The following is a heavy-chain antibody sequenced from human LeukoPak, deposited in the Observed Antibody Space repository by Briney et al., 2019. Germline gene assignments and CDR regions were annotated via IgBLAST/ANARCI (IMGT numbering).Heavy chain of an antibody. D-gene: IGHD6-13*01. V-gene: IGHV1-18*01. J-gene: IGHJ4*02. CDR2: ISAYNGNT. CDR1: GYTFTSYG. Sequence: GASVKVSCKASGYTFTSYGISWVRQAPGQGLEWMGWISAYNGNTNYAQKFQGRVTMTEDTSTDTAYMELSSLRSEDTAVYYCATETAAAGTAYWGQGTLVTVSS. CDR3: ATETAAAGTAY.